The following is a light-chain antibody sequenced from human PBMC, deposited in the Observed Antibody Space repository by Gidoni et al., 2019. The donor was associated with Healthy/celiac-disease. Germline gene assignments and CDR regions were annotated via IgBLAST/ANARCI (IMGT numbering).Light chain of an antibody. CDR3: SSYTSSSSYV. J-gene: IGLJ1*01. V-gene: IGLV2-14*01. CDR2: EVS. CDR1: SSDVGGYNY. Sequence: QSALTQPASVSGSPGQSITISCTGPSSDVGGYNYVSWYQQHPGKAPKLMIYEVSNRPSGVPDRFSGSKSGNTASLTISGLQAEDEADYYCSSYTSSSSYVFGTGTKVTVL.